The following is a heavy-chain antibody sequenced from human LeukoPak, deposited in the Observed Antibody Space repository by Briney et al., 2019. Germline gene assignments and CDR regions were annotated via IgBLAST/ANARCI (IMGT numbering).Heavy chain of an antibody. CDR3: AKATSVVTLFDY. Sequence: GGSLRLSCAASGYTFSSYAMSWVRQALGKGLEWVSPLSRSGDTTYYADSVKGRFTISRDTSKNTLYLQMNSLTVDDTAVYYCAKATSVVTLFDYWGQGTLVTVSS. CDR1: GYTFSSYA. CDR2: LSRSGDTT. V-gene: IGHV3-23*01. J-gene: IGHJ4*02. D-gene: IGHD4-23*01.